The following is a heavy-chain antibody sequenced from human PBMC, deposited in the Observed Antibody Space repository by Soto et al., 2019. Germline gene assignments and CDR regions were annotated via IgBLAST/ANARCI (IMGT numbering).Heavy chain of an antibody. CDR3: ARAPYNWNYEGHPADSYYYYGMDV. D-gene: IGHD1-7*01. CDR2: IIPIFGTA. J-gene: IGHJ6*02. V-gene: IGHV1-69*13. CDR1: GGTFSSYA. Sequence: ASVKVSCKASGGTFSSYAISWVRQAPGQGLEWMGGIIPIFGTANYAQKFQGRVTITADESTSTAYMELSSLRSEDTAVYYCARAPYNWNYEGHPADSYYYYGMDVWGQGTTVTVSS.